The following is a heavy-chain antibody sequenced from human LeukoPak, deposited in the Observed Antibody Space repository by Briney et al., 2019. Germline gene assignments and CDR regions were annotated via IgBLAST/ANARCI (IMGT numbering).Heavy chain of an antibody. CDR1: GGSISSSSYY. Sequence: KPSETLSLTCTVSGGSISSSSYYWGWIRQPPGKGLEWIGSIYYSGSTYYNPSLKSRVTISVDTSKNQFSLKLSSVTAADTAVYYCARMPVVDTAMVTEGFDYWGQGTLVTVSS. V-gene: IGHV4-39*07. D-gene: IGHD5-18*01. J-gene: IGHJ4*02. CDR2: IYYSGST. CDR3: ARMPVVDTAMVTEGFDY.